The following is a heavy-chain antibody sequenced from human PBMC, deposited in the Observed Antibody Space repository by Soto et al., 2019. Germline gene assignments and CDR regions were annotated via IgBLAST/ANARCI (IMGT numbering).Heavy chain of an antibody. CDR1: GGSISSSSYY. D-gene: IGHD6-25*01. CDR3: ARLFPIAARRLDY. J-gene: IGHJ4*02. V-gene: IGHV4-39*01. CDR2: IYYSGST. Sequence: QLQLQESGPGLVKPSETLSLTCTVSGGSISSSSYYWGWIRQPPGKGLEWIGSIYYSGSTYYNPSLKSRVTISADTSKNQSSPKLSSVTPADTPVYYCARLFPIAARRLDYWGQGTLVTVSS.